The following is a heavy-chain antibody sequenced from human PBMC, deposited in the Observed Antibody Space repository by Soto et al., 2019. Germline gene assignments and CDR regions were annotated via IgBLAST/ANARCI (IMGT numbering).Heavy chain of an antibody. Sequence: QVHLVQSGAEVKKPGASVRVSCKASGYTFTAYGISWVRQAPGQGLEWLGWISTSNGNTNYAHNVQGRVTMTTDTSTSTAFMELWSLRSDDTAVYYCARDVPDTNLFYYYYGMDAWGQGTTVTVSS. J-gene: IGHJ6*02. V-gene: IGHV1-18*01. CDR1: GYTFTAYG. D-gene: IGHD3-10*01. CDR3: ARDVPDTNLFYYYYGMDA. CDR2: ISTSNGNT.